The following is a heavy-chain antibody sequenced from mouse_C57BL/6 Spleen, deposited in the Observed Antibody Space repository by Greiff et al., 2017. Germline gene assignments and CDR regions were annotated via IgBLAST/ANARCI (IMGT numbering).Heavy chain of an antibody. CDR1: GYTFTSYD. J-gene: IGHJ2*01. V-gene: IGHV1-85*01. D-gene: IGHD1-1*01. CDR3: ARRDTTVVAHFDY. Sequence: QVQLQQSGPELVKPGASVKLSCKASGYTFTSYDINWVKQRPGQGLEWIGWIYPRDGSTKYNEKFKGKATLTVDTSSSTAYMELHSLTSEDSAVYFGARRDTTVVAHFDYWCQGTTLTVSS. CDR2: IYPRDGST.